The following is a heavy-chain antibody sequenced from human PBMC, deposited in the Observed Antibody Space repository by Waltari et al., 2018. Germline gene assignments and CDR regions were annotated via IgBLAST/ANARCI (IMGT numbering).Heavy chain of an antibody. CDR1: VDPMGGHSW. CDR2: VHRNGRT. Sequence: QLQLQESGPGLVKPSGTLSLTCVVSVDPMGGHSWWSWVRQSPAKGLEWIGQVHRNGRTNYNPSLASRAIVSLDSSMNQFSLRILSATAADTAVYYCARDLGRGLFLDSWGQGTLVTVSP. V-gene: IGHV4-4*02. CDR3: ARDLGRGLFLDS. D-gene: IGHD2-15*01. J-gene: IGHJ4*02.